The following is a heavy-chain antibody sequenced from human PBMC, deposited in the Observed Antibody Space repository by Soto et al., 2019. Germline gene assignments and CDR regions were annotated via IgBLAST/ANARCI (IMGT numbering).Heavy chain of an antibody. Sequence: QVKLVESGGGVVQPGRSLRLSCAASGFIFSTYGMHWVRQAPGKGLEWVAVISYGGSNKYYADSVKGRFTISRDKSQNTVYLQMNSLRGEDTAVYYCAKDGKVSGSGTYHIDYWGQGTLVTVSS. CDR3: AKDGKVSGSGTYHIDY. V-gene: IGHV3-30*18. CDR1: GFIFSTYG. D-gene: IGHD3-10*01. CDR2: ISYGGSNK. J-gene: IGHJ4*02.